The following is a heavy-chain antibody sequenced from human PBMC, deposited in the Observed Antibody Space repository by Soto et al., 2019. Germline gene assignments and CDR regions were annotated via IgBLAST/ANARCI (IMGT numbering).Heavy chain of an antibody. J-gene: IGHJ4*02. Sequence: EVQLLESGGGLVQPGGSLRLSCAASGFTFSSYAMSWVRQAPGKGLEWVSAISGSGGSTYYADSVKGRFTISRDNSKNTLYLQMNSLRAEDTAVYYCAKADPLRRYLSSTSCHTNWGQGTLVTVSS. CDR3: AKADPLRRYLSSTSCHTN. CDR1: GFTFSSYA. V-gene: IGHV3-23*01. D-gene: IGHD2-2*02. CDR2: ISGSGGST.